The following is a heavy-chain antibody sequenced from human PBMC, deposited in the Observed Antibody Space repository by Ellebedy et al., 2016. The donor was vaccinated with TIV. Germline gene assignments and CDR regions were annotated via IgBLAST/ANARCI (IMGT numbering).Heavy chain of an antibody. V-gene: IGHV1-3*01. Sequence: ASVKVSCKASGYTFTSYTMHWVRQAPGQRLEWMGWINAGNGNTKYSQKFQGRVTINRDTSANTAYMELRSLRSDDTAVYYCAREPDTAMITCDYWGQGTLVTVSS. D-gene: IGHD5-18*01. J-gene: IGHJ4*02. CDR1: GYTFTSYT. CDR2: INAGNGNT. CDR3: AREPDTAMITCDY.